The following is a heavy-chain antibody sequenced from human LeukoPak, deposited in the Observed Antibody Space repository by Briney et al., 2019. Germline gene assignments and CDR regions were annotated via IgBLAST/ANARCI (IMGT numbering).Heavy chain of an antibody. D-gene: IGHD1-1*01. V-gene: IGHV3-48*02. CDR3: AKDRPTGTPGFNWFDP. CDR1: GFTFSSYS. Sequence: GGSLRLSCAASGFTFSSYSMNWVRQAPGKGLEWVSYISRSTSTIYYADSVKGRFTISRDNAKNLLYLQMNSLRDEDTAVYYCAKDRPTGTPGFNWFDPWGQGTLVTVSS. CDR2: ISRSTSTI. J-gene: IGHJ5*02.